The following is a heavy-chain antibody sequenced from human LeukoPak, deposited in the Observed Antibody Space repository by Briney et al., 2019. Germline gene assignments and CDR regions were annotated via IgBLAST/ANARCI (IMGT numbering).Heavy chain of an antibody. CDR1: GGSISSSSYY. D-gene: IGHD6-19*01. V-gene: IGHV4-39*01. Sequence: SETLSLTCTVSGGSISSSSYYWGWIRQPPGKGLEWIGSIYYSGSTYYNPSLKSRVTISVDTSKNQFSLKPSSVTAADTAVYYCARLGIAVAGRGVDYWGQGTLVTVSS. CDR3: ARLGIAVAGRGVDY. CDR2: IYYSGST. J-gene: IGHJ4*02.